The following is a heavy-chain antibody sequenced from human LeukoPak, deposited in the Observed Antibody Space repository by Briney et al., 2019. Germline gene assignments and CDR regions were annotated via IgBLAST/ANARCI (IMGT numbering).Heavy chain of an antibody. J-gene: IGHJ4*02. D-gene: IGHD3-9*01. V-gene: IGHV3-48*04. Sequence: GGSLRLSCAAPGFTFSSYSLNWVRQAPGKGLEWVSHISLDSSSIYYANSVKGRFTISRDNARNSLFLQMNSLRAEDTAVYYCTRDAYYNILTDWGRGTLVTVSS. CDR1: GFTFSSYS. CDR3: TRDAYYNILTD. CDR2: ISLDSSSI.